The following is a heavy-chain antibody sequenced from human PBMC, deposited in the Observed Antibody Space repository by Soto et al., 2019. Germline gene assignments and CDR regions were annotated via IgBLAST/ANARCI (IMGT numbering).Heavy chain of an antibody. D-gene: IGHD2-15*01. Sequence: QVHLEQSGAEVKKPGASVKVSCKASGYTFTRSLMHWVRQAPGQSLEWMGWINIGTGYTKISQRFQGRVSFAGDTSASTAYMELSSLRSEDTAVYYCARTPRAQMIVLEAATRFDSWGQGTLVTVSS. V-gene: IGHV1-3*04. CDR2: INIGTGYT. CDR1: GYTFTRSL. CDR3: ARTPRAQMIVLEAATRFDS. J-gene: IGHJ4*02.